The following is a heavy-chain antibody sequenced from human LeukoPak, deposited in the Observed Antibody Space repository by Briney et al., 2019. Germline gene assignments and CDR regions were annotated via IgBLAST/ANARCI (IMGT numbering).Heavy chain of an antibody. D-gene: IGHD3-22*01. Sequence: XISWVRQAPGXGLEXMGGIIPIFGTANYAQKFQGRVTITADESTSTAYMELSSLRSEDTAVYYCARMGGGYPHFDYWGQGTLVTVSS. J-gene: IGHJ4*02. CDR2: IIPIFGTA. CDR1: X. V-gene: IGHV1-69*01. CDR3: ARMGGGYPHFDY.